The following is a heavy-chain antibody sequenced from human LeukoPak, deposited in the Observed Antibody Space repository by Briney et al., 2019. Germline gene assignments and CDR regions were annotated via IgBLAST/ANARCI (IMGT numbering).Heavy chain of an antibody. CDR1: GFAFADYA. Sequence: GGSLRLSCAASGFAFADYAMHWVRQIPGKGLECVAHIHADGGRTFYADSVKGRFTVSRDNGKNSLFLQMDSLTSDDTALYYCSTWAFYHGLDVWGQGTTVIVSS. D-gene: IGHD2/OR15-2a*01. V-gene: IGHV3-43*02. CDR3: STWAFYHGLDV. CDR2: IHADGGRT. J-gene: IGHJ6*02.